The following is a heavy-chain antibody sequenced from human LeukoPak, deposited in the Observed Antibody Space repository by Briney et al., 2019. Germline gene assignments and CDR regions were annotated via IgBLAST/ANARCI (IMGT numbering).Heavy chain of an antibody. V-gene: IGHV3-23*01. CDR2: VTSTGAST. CDR1: GFTFSNYA. J-gene: IGHJ4*02. D-gene: IGHD3-10*01. Sequence: PGGSLRLSCAASGFTFSNYAMSWARQAPGTGLEWVAVVTSTGASTYYAESVKGRFAVSRDNPKNTVFLQMNSLRAEDTAVYYCAKGFRWFGELLYAFDYWGQGTLVTVSS. CDR3: AKGFRWFGELLYAFDY.